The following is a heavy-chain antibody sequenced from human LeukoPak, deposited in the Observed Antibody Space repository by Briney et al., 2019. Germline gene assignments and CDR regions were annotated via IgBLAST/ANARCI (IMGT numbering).Heavy chain of an antibody. CDR2: IYYSGST. V-gene: IGHV4-39*01. CDR3: ATRLYYSGVDY. D-gene: IGHD1-26*01. CDR1: GGSISSSSYY. J-gene: IGHJ4*02. Sequence: PSETLSLTCTVSGGSISSSSYYWGWIRQPPGKGLEWIGSIYYSGSTYYNPSLKSRVTISVDTSKNQFSLKLSSVTAADTAVYYCATRLYYSGVDYWGQGTLVTVSS.